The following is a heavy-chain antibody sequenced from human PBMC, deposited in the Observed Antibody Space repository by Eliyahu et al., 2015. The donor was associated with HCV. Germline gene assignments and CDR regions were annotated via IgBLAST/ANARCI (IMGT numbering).Heavy chain of an antibody. CDR3: ARVTYGDYPAPWYFDL. CDR2: IYYSGST. V-gene: IGHV4-59*01. CDR1: GGSISSYY. Sequence: QVQLQESGPGLVKPSETLSLTCTVSGGSISSYYWSWIRQPPGKGLEWIGYIYYSGSTNYNPSLKSRVTISVDTSKNQFSLKLSSVTAADTAVYYCARVTYGDYPAPWYFDLWGRGTLVTVSS. J-gene: IGHJ2*01. D-gene: IGHD4-17*01.